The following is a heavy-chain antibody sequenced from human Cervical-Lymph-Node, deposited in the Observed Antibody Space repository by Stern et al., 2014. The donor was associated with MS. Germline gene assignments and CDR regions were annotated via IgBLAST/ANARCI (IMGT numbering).Heavy chain of an antibody. CDR1: GGTFSNYA. V-gene: IGHV1-69*01. CDR3: AGDRHSNGFDH. D-gene: IGHD3-22*01. J-gene: IGHJ4*02. CDR2: TNPLFGTT. Sequence: QVQLVQSGAEVKKPGSSVTVSCKASGGTFSNYAITWFRQAPGRGLEWMGDTNPLFGTTNYAQKFQGRVTMTAHESTATAYMELSGLRSEDTAVYYCAGDRHSNGFDHWGQGTLVTVSS.